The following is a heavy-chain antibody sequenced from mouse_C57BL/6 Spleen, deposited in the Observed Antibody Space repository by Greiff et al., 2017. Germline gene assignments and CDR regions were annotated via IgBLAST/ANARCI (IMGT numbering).Heavy chain of an antibody. CDR3: ARTNYYGEDYFDY. Sequence: EVQGVESGGDLVKPGGSLKLSCAASGFTFSSYGMSWVRQTPDKRLEWVATISSGGSYTYYPDSVKGRFTISRDNAKNTLYLQMSSLKSEDTAMYYCARTNYYGEDYFDYWGQGTTLTVSS. D-gene: IGHD1-1*01. J-gene: IGHJ2*01. CDR2: ISSGGSYT. V-gene: IGHV5-6*01. CDR1: GFTFSSYG.